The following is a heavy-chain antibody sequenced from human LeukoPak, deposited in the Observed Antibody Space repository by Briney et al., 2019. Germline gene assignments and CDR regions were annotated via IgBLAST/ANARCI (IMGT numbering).Heavy chain of an antibody. D-gene: IGHD2-2*01. CDR1: GGSFSGYY. V-gene: IGHV4-34*01. Sequence: SETLSLTCAVHGGSFSGYYWSWIRQPPGKGLEWIGEINHSGSTNYNPSLKSRVTISVDTSKNQFSLKLSSVTAADTAVYYCARGRNLVVVVPAAPERDPWGQGTLVTVSS. J-gene: IGHJ5*02. CDR2: INHSGST. CDR3: ARGRNLVVVVPAAPERDP.